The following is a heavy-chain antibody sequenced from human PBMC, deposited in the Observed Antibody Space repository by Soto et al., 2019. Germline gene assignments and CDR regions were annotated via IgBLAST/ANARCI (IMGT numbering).Heavy chain of an antibody. CDR2: TYYRSKWYN. D-gene: IGHD6-6*01. Sequence: SQTLSLTCVISVDIVSSNSAAWNCIRQSPSRGLEWLGRTYYRSKWYNDYAVSVKSRITISPDTSKNQFSLQLNSVTPEDTAVYYCARYSSSSPHYYYGMDVWGQGTTVTVSS. CDR1: VDIVSSNSAA. V-gene: IGHV6-1*01. CDR3: ARYSSSSPHYYYGMDV. J-gene: IGHJ6*02.